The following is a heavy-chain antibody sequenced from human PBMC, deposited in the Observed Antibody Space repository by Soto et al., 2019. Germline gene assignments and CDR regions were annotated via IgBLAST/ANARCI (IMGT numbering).Heavy chain of an antibody. Sequence: GGSLRLSCAASGFTFSSYTMNWVRQAPGKGLEWVSSISTSGRYISYADSVKGRFTISRDNAKNSLDLQMNGLRAEDTAVYYCARSHGSSGNGAFDIWGQGTLVTVSS. V-gene: IGHV3-21*01. CDR1: GFTFSSYT. J-gene: IGHJ3*02. CDR3: ARSHGSSGNGAFDI. CDR2: ISTSGRYI. D-gene: IGHD6-13*01.